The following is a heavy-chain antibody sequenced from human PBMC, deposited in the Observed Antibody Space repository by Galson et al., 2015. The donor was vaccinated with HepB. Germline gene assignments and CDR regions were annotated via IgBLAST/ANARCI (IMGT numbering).Heavy chain of an antibody. CDR2: IISRGDK. V-gene: IGHV3-11*01. D-gene: IGHD3-10*01. CDR3: ARTYRDYFDI. Sequence: SLRLSCAASGFAFSEHSISWIRRAPGKGLEWVSYIISRGDKYYAGSVKGRFTISRDNAQNSVHLQMNSLRAEDTAVYYCARTYRDYFDIWGQGTMVTVSS. J-gene: IGHJ3*02. CDR1: GFAFSEHS.